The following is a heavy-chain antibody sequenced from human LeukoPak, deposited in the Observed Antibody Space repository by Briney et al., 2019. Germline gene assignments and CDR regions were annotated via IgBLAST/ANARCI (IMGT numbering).Heavy chain of an antibody. CDR1: GGSISSYY. CDR3: ARGGTAVIAPYAFDI. D-gene: IGHD4-23*01. V-gene: IGHV4-59*01. J-gene: IGHJ3*02. Sequence: SETLSLTCTVSGGSISSYYWSWIRQPPGKGLEWIGYIYYSRSTNCNPSVKSRVAMSVDTSKKQFSLKLSSLTAADTAVYYCARGGTAVIAPYAFDIWGQGTMVTVSS. CDR2: IYYSRST.